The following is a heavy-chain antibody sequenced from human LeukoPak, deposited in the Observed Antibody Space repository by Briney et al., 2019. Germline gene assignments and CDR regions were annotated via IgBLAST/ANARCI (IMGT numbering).Heavy chain of an antibody. Sequence: GGSLRLSCAASGFTFSDYYMSWLRQAPGKGLEWVSYISSSSSYTNYADSVKGRFTISRDNAKNSLYLQMNSLRAEDTAVYYCARLDILTGYYGDYWGQGTLVTVSS. D-gene: IGHD3-9*01. V-gene: IGHV3-11*06. J-gene: IGHJ4*02. CDR3: ARLDILTGYYGDY. CDR2: ISSSSSYT. CDR1: GFTFSDYY.